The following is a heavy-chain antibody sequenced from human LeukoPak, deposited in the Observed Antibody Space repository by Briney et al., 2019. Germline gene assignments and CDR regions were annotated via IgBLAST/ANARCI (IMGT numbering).Heavy chain of an antibody. CDR1: GFTFNKYG. CDR3: AAIRGSGPFYYYMDV. CDR2: IRSDGTDK. Sequence: GGSLRLSCAASGFTFNKYGMHWVRQAPGKGLEGVTFIRSDGTDKYYADSVKGRFTISRDNSENTLYLQMNSLRAEDTAVYYCAAIRGSGPFYYYMDVWGKGTTVTV. V-gene: IGHV3-30*02. D-gene: IGHD3-10*01. J-gene: IGHJ6*03.